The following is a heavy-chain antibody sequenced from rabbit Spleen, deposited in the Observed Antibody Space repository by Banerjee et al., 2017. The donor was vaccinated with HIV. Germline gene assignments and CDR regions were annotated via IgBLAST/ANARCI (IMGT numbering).Heavy chain of an antibody. J-gene: IGHJ4*01. Sequence: QSLEESGGGLVQPEGSLTLTCTASGFSFNNNYYMCWVRQAPGKGLEWIACIYGGDGYSTAYASWAKGRFTVSKTSSTTVTLQMTGLTAADTARYFCARDLTSAIGWNFNLWGPGTLVTVS. CDR3: ARDLTSAIGWNFNL. CDR2: IYGGDGYST. V-gene: IGHV1S40*01. CDR1: GFSFNNNYY. D-gene: IGHD1-1*01.